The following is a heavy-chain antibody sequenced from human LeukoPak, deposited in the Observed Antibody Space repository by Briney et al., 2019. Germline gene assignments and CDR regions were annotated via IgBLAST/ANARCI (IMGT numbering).Heavy chain of an antibody. CDR3: VRGVRSWGRKVLDY. CDR2: INHSGGS. Sequence: PSETLSLTCAVTGGSFSDYYWSWIRQSPGKGLEWIGEINHSGGSRYNPSLKSRVAISVDTSKSQFSLRLTSVTAPDTAVYYCVRGVRSWGRKVLDYWGQGTLVTVSS. CDR1: GGSFSDYY. J-gene: IGHJ4*02. D-gene: IGHD3-16*01. V-gene: IGHV4-34*01.